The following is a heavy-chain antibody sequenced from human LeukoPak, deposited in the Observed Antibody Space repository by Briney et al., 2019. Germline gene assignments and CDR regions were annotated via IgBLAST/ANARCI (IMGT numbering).Heavy chain of an antibody. D-gene: IGHD2-21*02. CDR3: VREGDYYFDF. CDR1: GFTFSNNR. Sequence: GGSLRLSCVASGFTFSNNRMTWVRQAPGKGLEWVAHVNKDGSVSYCVDSVKGRFTISRDNAKNSLYLQMNSLRAEDTAVYYCVREGDYYFDFWGQGTLVTVSS. J-gene: IGHJ4*02. CDR2: VNKDGSVS. V-gene: IGHV3-7*01.